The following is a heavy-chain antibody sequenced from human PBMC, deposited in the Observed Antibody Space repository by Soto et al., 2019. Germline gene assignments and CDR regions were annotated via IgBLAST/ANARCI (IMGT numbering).Heavy chain of an antibody. J-gene: IGHJ4*02. D-gene: IGHD3-10*01. Sequence: PEETLSLTCTVSGGSISSSSYYWGWIRQPPGKGLEWIGSIYYSGSTYYNPSLKSRVTISVDTSKNQFSLKLSSVTAADTAVYYCARPGNYGSGSYLYYLDYWGQGTLVTVSS. CDR3: ARPGNYGSGSYLYYLDY. CDR2: IYYSGST. CDR1: GGSISSSSYY. V-gene: IGHV4-39*01.